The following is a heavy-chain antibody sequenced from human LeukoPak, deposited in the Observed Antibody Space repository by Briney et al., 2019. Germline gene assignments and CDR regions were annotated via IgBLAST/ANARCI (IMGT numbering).Heavy chain of an antibody. Sequence: GESLKISCKGSGYSFTSYWIGWERQTHGKGLEWMGIIYPGDSDTRYSPSFQGPVTISADKSISTAYLQWSSLKASDTAMYYCARRRYDSSGSTNYFDYWGQGTLVTVSS. D-gene: IGHD3-22*01. V-gene: IGHV5-51*01. CDR1: GYSFTSYW. CDR3: ARRRYDSSGSTNYFDY. CDR2: IYPGDSDT. J-gene: IGHJ4*02.